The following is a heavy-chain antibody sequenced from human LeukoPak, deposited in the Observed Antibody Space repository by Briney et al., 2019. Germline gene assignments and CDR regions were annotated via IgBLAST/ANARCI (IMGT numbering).Heavy chain of an antibody. CDR3: ARDHGIAARPGFLDY. CDR2: IYYSGST. D-gene: IGHD6-6*01. V-gene: IGHV4-59*01. J-gene: IGHJ4*02. Sequence: KSSETLSLTCTVSGGSISSYYWSWIRQPPGKGLEWIGYIYYSGSTNYNPSLKSRVTISVDTSKNQFSLKLSSVTAADTAVYYCARDHGIAARPGFLDYWGQGTLVTVSS. CDR1: GGSISSYY.